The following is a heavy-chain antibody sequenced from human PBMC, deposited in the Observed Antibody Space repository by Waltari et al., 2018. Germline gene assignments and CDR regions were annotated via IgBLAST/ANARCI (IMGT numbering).Heavy chain of an antibody. CDR3: ARAPLWCYFDL. V-gene: IGHV1-2*02. CDR1: GYTFTGYY. D-gene: IGHD2-8*01. Sequence: QVQLVQSGAEVKTPGASVKVSCKASGYTFTGYYMHWGRQAPGQGLECMGWVNPNSGGRNEAQKFECRVTVTRDSSISTVYMELGRLGADDTAVYYWARAPLWCYFDLCGRGTLVTVSS. CDR2: VNPNSGGR. J-gene: IGHJ2*01.